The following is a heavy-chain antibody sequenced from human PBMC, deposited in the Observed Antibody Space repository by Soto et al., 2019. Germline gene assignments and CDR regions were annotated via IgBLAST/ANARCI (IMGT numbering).Heavy chain of an antibody. D-gene: IGHD2-2*01. CDR3: ANSRRLPVTTGVDAFEI. Sequence: EVQLLESGGGLVQPGGSLRLSCAASGFTFSIYAMSWVRQAPGKGLEWVSAISGSGGSTYYADSVKGRFTISRDNSKNPLDLQMNSLRAEDTAVYYCANSRRLPVTTGVDAFEIWGQGPMVTVSS. CDR2: ISGSGGST. V-gene: IGHV3-23*01. CDR1: GFTFSIYA. J-gene: IGHJ3*02.